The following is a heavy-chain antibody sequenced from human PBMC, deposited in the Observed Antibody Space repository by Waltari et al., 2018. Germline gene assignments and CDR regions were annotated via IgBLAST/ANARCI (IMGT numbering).Heavy chain of an antibody. V-gene: IGHV4-39*01. CDR2: VYFSGST. CDR3: ARHPIIATTILGWFDP. J-gene: IGHJ5*02. Sequence: HLQLQVSGPGLVKPSETLSLTCTVSGDSITSGTWYWGWFRQAPGEGLEWIGSVYFSGSTYYNPSLRSRATASAGTSKNQFSLKLSAVTAADTALYYCARHPIIATTILGWFDPWGQGTLVTVAS. CDR1: GDSITSGTWY. D-gene: IGHD6-13*01.